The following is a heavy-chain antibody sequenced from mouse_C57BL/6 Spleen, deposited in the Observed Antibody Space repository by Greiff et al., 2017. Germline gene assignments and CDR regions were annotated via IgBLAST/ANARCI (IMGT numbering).Heavy chain of an antibody. J-gene: IGHJ2*01. CDR1: GFTFSSYG. CDR3: ARERVFITTVVALDY. CDR2: ISSGGSYT. D-gene: IGHD1-1*01. Sequence: VQLKQSGGDLVKPGGSLKLSCAASGFTFSSYGMSWVRQTPDKRLEWVATISSGGSYTYYPDSVKGRFTISRDNAKNTLYLQMSSLKSEDTAMYYCARERVFITTVVALDYWGQGTTLTVSS. V-gene: IGHV5-6*01.